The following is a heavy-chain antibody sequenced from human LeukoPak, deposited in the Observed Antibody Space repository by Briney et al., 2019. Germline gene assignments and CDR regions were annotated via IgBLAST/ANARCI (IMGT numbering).Heavy chain of an antibody. J-gene: IGHJ6*03. CDR1: GVTFSSYE. V-gene: IGHV3-48*03. CDR3: ASFPPDYYYYMDV. CDR2: ISSSGSTI. Sequence: AASLRLSCAASGVTFSSYEMNWFRQAPGQGLEWFSYISSSGSTIYYADSVKGRFTISRDNAKNSLYLQMNSLRAEDTAVYYCASFPPDYYYYMDVWGKGTTVTVSS.